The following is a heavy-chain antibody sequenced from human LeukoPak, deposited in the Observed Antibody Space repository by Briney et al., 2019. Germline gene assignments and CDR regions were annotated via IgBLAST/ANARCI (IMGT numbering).Heavy chain of an antibody. D-gene: IGHD3-3*01. CDR1: GFTVSSNY. V-gene: IGHV3-21*01. CDR2: ISSSSSYI. CDR3: ARGERYYDFWSGYYLFDY. J-gene: IGHJ4*02. Sequence: GGSLRLSSAASGFTVSSNYMSWVRQAPGKGLEWVSSISSSSSYIYYADSVKGRFTISRDNAKNSLYLQMNSLRAEDTAVYYCARGERYYDFWSGYYLFDYWGQGTLVTVSS.